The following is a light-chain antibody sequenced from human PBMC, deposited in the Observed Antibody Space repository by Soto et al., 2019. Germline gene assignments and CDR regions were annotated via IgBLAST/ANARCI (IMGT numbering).Light chain of an antibody. Sequence: EIVLTQSPGTLSLSPGETATLSCRASQSVSSNNLAWYLQKPGQTPRLLIYGASSRATGIPDRFSGSGSGTDFTITISRLEPEDFAVYYCQQYDHSITFGQGTRLEIE. CDR3: QQYDHSIT. J-gene: IGKJ5*01. CDR1: QSVSSNN. V-gene: IGKV3-20*01. CDR2: GAS.